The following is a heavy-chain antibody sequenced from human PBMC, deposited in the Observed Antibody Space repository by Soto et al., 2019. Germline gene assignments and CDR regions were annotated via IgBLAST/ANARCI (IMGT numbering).Heavy chain of an antibody. CDR1: GFIFPTHA. D-gene: IGHD3-16*01. Sequence: GGSLRLSCAASGFIFPTHAMSWVRQAPGKGLEWVSAITGSGGDTFYASSVKGRFTVSRDNSKNTLYLHMTSLRADDTGVYFCAKGRAYTQTFFDFWGQGTLVTVSS. J-gene: IGHJ4*02. V-gene: IGHV3-23*01. CDR3: AKGRAYTQTFFDF. CDR2: ITGSGGDT.